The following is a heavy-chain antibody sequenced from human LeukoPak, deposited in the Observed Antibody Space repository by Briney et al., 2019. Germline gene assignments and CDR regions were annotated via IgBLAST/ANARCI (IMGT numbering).Heavy chain of an antibody. Sequence: SETLSLTCTVSGYSISSGYYWVWIRQPPGKGLEWIGSIYHTGSTSYYPSLKSRVTISIDTSKNQFSLKLSSVTAADTAVYYCARVGSSDAFDIWGQGTMVTVSS. CDR2: IYHTGST. J-gene: IGHJ3*02. V-gene: IGHV4-38-2*02. D-gene: IGHD6-19*01. CDR1: GYSISSGYY. CDR3: ARVGSSDAFDI.